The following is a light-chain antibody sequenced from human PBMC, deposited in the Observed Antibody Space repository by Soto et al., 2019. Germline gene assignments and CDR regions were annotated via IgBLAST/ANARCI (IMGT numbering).Light chain of an antibody. CDR3: QQYGSSPRT. Sequence: EIVLTQSPGTLSLSPGERATLSCRASQSVSSSFLAWYQQKPGQAPRLLIYGASSRATGMPDRFSGSGFVTDFTLTISRLEPEDFAVYYCQQYGSSPRTFGQGTKVEIK. CDR2: GAS. CDR1: QSVSSSF. J-gene: IGKJ1*01. V-gene: IGKV3-20*01.